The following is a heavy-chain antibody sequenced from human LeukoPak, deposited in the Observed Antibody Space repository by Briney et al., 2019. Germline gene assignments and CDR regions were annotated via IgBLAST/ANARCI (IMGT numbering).Heavy chain of an antibody. CDR2: INHSGST. V-gene: IGHV4-34*01. D-gene: IGHD2-2*01. CDR3: ASGVPAEPYYYHYYYMDV. J-gene: IGHJ6*03. CDR1: GGSFSGYY. Sequence: SETLSLTCAVYGGSFSGYYWSWIRQPPGKGLEWIGEINHSGSTNYNPSLKSRVTISVDTSKNQFSLKLSSVTAADTAVYYCASGVPAEPYYYHYYYMDVWGKGTTVTVSS.